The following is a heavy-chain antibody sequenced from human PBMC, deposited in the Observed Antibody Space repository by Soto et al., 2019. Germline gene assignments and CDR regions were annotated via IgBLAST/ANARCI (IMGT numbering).Heavy chain of an antibody. Sequence: EVQLLESGGGLVQPGGSLRLSCAASGFTFSSYAMNWVRQAPGKGLEWVSVISGSDGSTYYADSVKGRFTISRDNSKITLNLQMNSLRAEDTAGYYCARRSSSWYFDYWGQGTLVTVSS. D-gene: IGHD6-13*01. CDR2: ISGSDGST. V-gene: IGHV3-23*01. J-gene: IGHJ4*02. CDR3: ARRSSSWYFDY. CDR1: GFTFSSYA.